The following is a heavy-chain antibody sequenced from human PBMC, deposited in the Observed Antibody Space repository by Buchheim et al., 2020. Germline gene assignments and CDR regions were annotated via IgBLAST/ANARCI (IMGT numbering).Heavy chain of an antibody. CDR2: INTVGTDT. CDR3: ARGGTSGSLDY. D-gene: IGHD3-10*01. Sequence: EVQLVDSGGGLVQPGGSLRLSCAASGFTFSSYWMHWVRQAPGKGPVWVSRINTVGTDTSYADSVKGRFTISRDNARNTLSLQMNSLEAEDTAVYFCARGGTSGSLDYWGQGTL. V-gene: IGHV3-74*01. CDR1: GFTFSSYW. J-gene: IGHJ4*02.